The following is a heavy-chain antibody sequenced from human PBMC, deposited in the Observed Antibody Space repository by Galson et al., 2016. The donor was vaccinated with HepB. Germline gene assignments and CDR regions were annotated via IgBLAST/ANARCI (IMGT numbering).Heavy chain of an antibody. CDR2: ISSGSSTI. V-gene: IGHV3-48*02. CDR1: GFTFSTYS. CDR3: ARGAVGATILGNWFDP. D-gene: IGHD1-26*01. Sequence: SLRLSCAASGFTFSTYSMNWVRQAPGKGLEWVSYISSGSSTIYYADSVKGRFTIFRDNAKNSLYLQMNSLRDEDSAVYFCARGAVGATILGNWFDPWGQGTLVTVSS. J-gene: IGHJ5*02.